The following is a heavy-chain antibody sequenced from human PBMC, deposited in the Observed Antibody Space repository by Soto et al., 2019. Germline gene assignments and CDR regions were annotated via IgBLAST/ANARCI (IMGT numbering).Heavy chain of an antibody. CDR3: ATWVDYGDFEGFDF. J-gene: IGHJ4*01. V-gene: IGHV1-2*04. CDR1: GYSFTVYK. CDR2: VDPNGGGS. D-gene: IGHD4-17*01. Sequence: ASEKRCRKTPGYSFTVYKLHWLRQAPGQGLEWMGWVDPNGGGSNSAQKFQGSVTMTWDTSITTAYLDLTRLTTNDTATYFCATWVDYGDFEGFDFWG.